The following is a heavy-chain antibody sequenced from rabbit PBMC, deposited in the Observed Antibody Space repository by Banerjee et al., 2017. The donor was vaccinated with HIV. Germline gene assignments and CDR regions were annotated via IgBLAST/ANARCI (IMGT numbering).Heavy chain of an antibody. CDR1: GFDFSSNA. CDR2: IYNGDGST. Sequence: QSLEESGGDLVKPGASLTLTCTASGFDFSSNAMCWVRQAPGKRPEWIACIYNGDGSTYYASWAKGRFTISKTSSTTVTLQMTSLTAADTATYFCARYGAGYVGYGYATGYFNLWGQGTLVTVS. V-gene: IGHV1S40*01. CDR3: ARYGAGYVGYGYATGYFNL. J-gene: IGHJ4*01. D-gene: IGHD6-1*01.